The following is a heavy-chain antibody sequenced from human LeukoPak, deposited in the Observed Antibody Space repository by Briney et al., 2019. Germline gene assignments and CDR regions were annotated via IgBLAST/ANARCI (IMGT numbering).Heavy chain of an antibody. CDR2: IYPGDSDT. D-gene: IGHD1-20*01. V-gene: IGHV5-51*01. CDR1: GYSFTSYW. CDR3: ARITGTFPNVGPYWFDP. Sequence: GESLKISCKGSGYSFTSYWIGWVRPMPGKGLEWMGIIYPGDSDTRYSPSFQGQVTIPADKSISTAYLQWSSLKASDTAMYYCARITGTFPNVGPYWFDPWGQGTLVTVSS. J-gene: IGHJ5*02.